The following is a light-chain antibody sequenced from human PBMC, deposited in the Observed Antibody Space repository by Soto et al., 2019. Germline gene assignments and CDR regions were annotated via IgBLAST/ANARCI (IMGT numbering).Light chain of an antibody. CDR1: SSDVGDYNY. Sequence: QSALTQPASVSGSPRQSITISCTGTSSDVGDYNYVSWYQQYPGKVPKLIIYEVNYRPSGVSDRFSGSKSGNTASLTISGLQAEDEADYYCSSYTSSTTDVFGTGTKLTVL. J-gene: IGLJ1*01. CDR2: EVN. CDR3: SSYTSSTTDV. V-gene: IGLV2-14*01.